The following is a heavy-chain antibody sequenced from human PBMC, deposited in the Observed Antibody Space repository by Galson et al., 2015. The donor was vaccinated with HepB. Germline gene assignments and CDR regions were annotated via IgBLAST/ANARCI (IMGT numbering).Heavy chain of an antibody. CDR2: INWNSGSI. CDR1: GFTFDDYA. V-gene: IGHV3-9*01. Sequence: SLRLSCAASGFTFDDYAMHWVRQAPGKGLEWVSSINWNSGSIAYADSVKGRFTISRDNAKNSLYLQMNSLRAEDTALYYCAKGIPIVAAIPHYNYMDVWGKGTAVTVSS. J-gene: IGHJ6*03. D-gene: IGHD5-12*01. CDR3: AKGIPIVAAIPHYNYMDV.